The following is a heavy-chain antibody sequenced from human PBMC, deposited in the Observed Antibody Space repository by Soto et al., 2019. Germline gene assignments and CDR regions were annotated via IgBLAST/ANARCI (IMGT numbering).Heavy chain of an antibody. CDR1: GFTFSSYA. V-gene: IGHV3-23*01. CDR3: ATSLFRGVLDY. CDR2: ISGSGGTT. D-gene: IGHD3-10*01. J-gene: IGHJ4*02. Sequence: GGSLRLSCAASGFTFSSYAMSWVRQAPGKGLEWVSAISGSGGTTYYADSVKGRFTISRDNSKNTLYLQINSLRAEDTAVYYCATSLFRGVLDYWGQGTLVTVSS.